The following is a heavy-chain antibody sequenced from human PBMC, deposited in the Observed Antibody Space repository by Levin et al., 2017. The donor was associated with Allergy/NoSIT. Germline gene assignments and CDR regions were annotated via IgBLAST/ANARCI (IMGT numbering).Heavy chain of an antibody. J-gene: IGHJ4*02. D-gene: IGHD3-3*01. Sequence: SQTLSLTCAVYGGSFRGYYWSWIRQPPGKGLEWIGEINHSGSTNYNPSLKSRVTISVDTSKNQFSLKLSSVTAADTAVYYCARGRQVLRFLEWLPLTRYFDYWGQGTLVTVSS. CDR3: ARGRQVLRFLEWLPLTRYFDY. CDR1: GGSFRGYY. CDR2: INHSGST. V-gene: IGHV4-34*01.